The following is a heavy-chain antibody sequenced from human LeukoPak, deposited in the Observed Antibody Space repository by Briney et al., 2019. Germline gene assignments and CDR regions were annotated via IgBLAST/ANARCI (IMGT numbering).Heavy chain of an antibody. V-gene: IGHV1-2*02. J-gene: IGHJ4*02. Sequence: ASVKVSCKASGYTFTGFYLHWVRQAPGRGLEWMGWINPNSGGTNYAQKFQGRVTMTRDTSISTAYMELSSLRSDDTAVYYCARDRGPEWWGSFDYWGQGSLVTVSS. CDR3: ARDRGPEWWGSFDY. D-gene: IGHD3-16*01. CDR1: GYTFTGFY. CDR2: INPNSGGT.